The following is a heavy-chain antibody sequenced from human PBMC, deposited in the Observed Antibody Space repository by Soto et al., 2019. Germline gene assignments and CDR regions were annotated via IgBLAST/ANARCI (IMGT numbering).Heavy chain of an antibody. CDR2: LNPNSGGT. CDR3: ARELVCLFVGAPYGMDV. Sequence: GASMKGSCKAPGSTFTGYYMHWVRQAPRQGPEWMGWLNPNSGGTNYAQKFQGRVTMTSDTSISTAYRDLSGLRSHDTAVYYCARELVCLFVGAPYGMDVRGQGTTVTVSS. V-gene: IGHV1-2*02. CDR1: GSTFTGYY. D-gene: IGHD1-26*01. J-gene: IGHJ6*02.